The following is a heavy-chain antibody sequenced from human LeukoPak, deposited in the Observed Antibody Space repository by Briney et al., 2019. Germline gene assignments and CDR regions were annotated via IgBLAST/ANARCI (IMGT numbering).Heavy chain of an antibody. D-gene: IGHD3-10*01. CDR1: GDSVTSGTFY. CDR3: ARHSGSGSLSRPFDP. V-gene: IGHV4-39*01. CDR2: VYYTGST. J-gene: IGHJ5*02. Sequence: HPSETLSLTCTVSGDSVTSGTFYWAWLRQPPGKGLEWIATVYYTGSTYYNPSLKSRVTISMDTSKNQFSLDLRSVVAPDTAAYYCARHSGSGSLSRPFDPWGQGTLVTVSS.